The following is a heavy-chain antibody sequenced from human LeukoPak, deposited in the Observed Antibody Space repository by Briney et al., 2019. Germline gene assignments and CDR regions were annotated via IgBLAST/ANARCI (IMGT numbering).Heavy chain of an antibody. V-gene: IGHV3-23*01. CDR1: GFTFSSYG. CDR2: ISGSGGST. D-gene: IGHD2/OR15-2a*01. J-gene: IGHJ5*02. CDR3: AKDSIPALNWFDP. Sequence: PGGSLRLSCAASGFTFSSYGMSWVRQAPGKGLKGVSAISGSGGSTYYADSVKGRFTISRDNSKNTLYLQMNSLRAEDTAVYYCAKDSIPALNWFDPWGQGTLVTVSS.